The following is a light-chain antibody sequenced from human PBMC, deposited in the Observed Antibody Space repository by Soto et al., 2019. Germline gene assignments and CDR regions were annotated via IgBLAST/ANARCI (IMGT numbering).Light chain of an antibody. CDR1: QSVRRN. J-gene: IGKJ4*01. Sequence: EILMTQSPATLSGSPGERATLSCRASQSVRRNLAWYQQKPGQAPRLLISGASTRATGIPARFSGSGSGTEFTLTISSLQSEDFAVYYCQQYDNWPPLTFGGGTKVDIK. V-gene: IGKV3-15*01. CDR2: GAS. CDR3: QQYDNWPPLT.